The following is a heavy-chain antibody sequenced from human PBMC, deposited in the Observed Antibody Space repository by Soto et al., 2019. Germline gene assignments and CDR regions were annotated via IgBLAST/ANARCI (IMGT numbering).Heavy chain of an antibody. CDR3: ARDYSSSGGMDV. Sequence: PGGSLRLSCAASGFTFSSYSMNWVRQAPGKGLEWVSSISSSSSYIYYADSVKGRFTISRDNAKNSLYLQMNSLRAEDTAVYHCARDYSSSGGMDVWGQGTTVTVSS. D-gene: IGHD6-6*01. CDR2: ISSSSSYI. V-gene: IGHV3-21*01. J-gene: IGHJ6*02. CDR1: GFTFSSYS.